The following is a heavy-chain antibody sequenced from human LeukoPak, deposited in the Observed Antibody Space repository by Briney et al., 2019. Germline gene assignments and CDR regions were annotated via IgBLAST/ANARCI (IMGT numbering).Heavy chain of an antibody. J-gene: IGHJ4*02. CDR3: ARTVTTHYYFDS. V-gene: IGHV1-2*02. D-gene: IGHD4-17*01. CDR2: INPNTGGT. Sequence: GASVKVSCKASGYMFSGYYMHWVRQAAGQGPEWMGWINPNTGGTNYAQKFQGRVTMTRDTSISTAYMELSRLRSDDTAVYYCARTVTTHYYFDSWAREPWSPSPQ. CDR1: GYMFSGYY.